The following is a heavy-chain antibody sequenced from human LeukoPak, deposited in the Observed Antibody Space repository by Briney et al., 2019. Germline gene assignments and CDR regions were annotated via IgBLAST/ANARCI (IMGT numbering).Heavy chain of an antibody. CDR3: ATMYYYGSGSYYSPVRYYYYGMDV. CDR2: FNPEDGET. D-gene: IGHD3-10*01. V-gene: IGHV1-24*01. CDR1: GYTLTELS. Sequence: ASVKVSCKVSGYTLTELSMHWVRQAPGKGLEWVGGFNPEDGETIYAQKFQGRVTMTEDTTTDTAYMELSSLRSEDTAVYYCATMYYYGSGSYYSPVRYYYYGMDVWVQGTTVAVSS. J-gene: IGHJ6*02.